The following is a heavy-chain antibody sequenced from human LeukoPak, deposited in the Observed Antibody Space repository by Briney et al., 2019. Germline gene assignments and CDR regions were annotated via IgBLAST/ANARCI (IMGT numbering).Heavy chain of an antibody. J-gene: IGHJ4*02. CDR2: INWNGGRT. V-gene: IGHV3-20*04. CDR1: GFTFDDYG. CDR3: ARDVLYDSSGYYSDY. D-gene: IGHD3-22*01. Sequence: GGSLRLSCVASGFTFDDYGMSWVRQAPGKRLEWVSGINWNGGRTGYADSVKGRFTISRDNAKNSLYLQMNSLRAEDTALYYCARDVLYDSSGYYSDYWGQGTLVTVSS.